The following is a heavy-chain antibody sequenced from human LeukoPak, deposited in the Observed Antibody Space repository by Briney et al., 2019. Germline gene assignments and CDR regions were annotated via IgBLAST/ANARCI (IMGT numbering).Heavy chain of an antibody. CDR3: ARDFGSGSNFDY. Sequence: ASVRVSCKASGYTFTGYYMHWVRQAPGQGLEWMGWINGNSGGTKYEQKFQGRVTMTRDTSISTAYMELSRLSSDDTAVYYCARDFGSGSNFDYWGQGILVTVSP. CDR1: GYTFTGYY. D-gene: IGHD3-10*01. J-gene: IGHJ4*02. V-gene: IGHV1-2*02. CDR2: INGNSGGT.